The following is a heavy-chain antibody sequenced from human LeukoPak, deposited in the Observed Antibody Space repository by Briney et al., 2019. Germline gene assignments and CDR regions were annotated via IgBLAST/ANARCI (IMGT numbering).Heavy chain of an antibody. CDR1: GGTFSSYA. CDR2: IIPIFGTA. D-gene: IGHD3-22*01. CDR3: ARVGGHYYDSSALGWFDP. V-gene: IGHV1-69*05. J-gene: IGHJ5*02. Sequence: LGASVKVSCKASGGTFSSYAISWVRQAPGQGLEWMGGIIPIFGTANYAQKLQGRVTMTTDTSTSTAYMELRSLRSDDTAVYYCARVGGHYYDSSALGWFDPWGQGTLVTVSS.